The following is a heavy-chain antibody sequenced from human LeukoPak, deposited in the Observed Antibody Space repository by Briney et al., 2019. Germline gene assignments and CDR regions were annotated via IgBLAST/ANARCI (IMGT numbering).Heavy chain of an antibody. D-gene: IGHD6-19*01. CDR1: GFAFGSYW. J-gene: IGHJ4*02. CDR2: IKEDGSEK. V-gene: IGHV3-7*01. Sequence: GGSLRLSYAASGFAFGSYWMSWVRQAPGKGLEWVANIKEDGSEKYYLDSVKGRISISRDNAKNSLYLQINSLKVEDRAVYYCATGGWYLAYWGQGTLVTVSS. CDR3: ATGGWYLAY.